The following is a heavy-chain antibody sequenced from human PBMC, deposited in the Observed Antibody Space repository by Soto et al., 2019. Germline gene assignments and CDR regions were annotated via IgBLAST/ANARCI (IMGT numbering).Heavy chain of an antibody. V-gene: IGHV1-3*01. CDR3: ARDLPMIAAAGPDAFDI. CDR2: INAGNGNT. D-gene: IGHD6-13*01. CDR1: GYTFTSYA. J-gene: IGHJ3*02. Sequence: ASVKVSCKASGYTFTSYAMHWVRQAPGQRLEWMGWINAGNGNTKYSQKFQGRVTITRDTSASTAYMELSSLRSEDTAVYYCARDLPMIAAAGPDAFDIWGXGTMVTVSS.